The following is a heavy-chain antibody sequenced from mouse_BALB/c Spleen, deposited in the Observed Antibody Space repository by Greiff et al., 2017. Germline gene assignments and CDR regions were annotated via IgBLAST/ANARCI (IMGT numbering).Heavy chain of an antibody. V-gene: IGHV5-6-5*01. CDR2: ISSGGST. D-gene: IGHD1-1*01. J-gene: IGHJ2*01. Sequence: DVQLVESGGGLVKPGGSLKLSCAASGFTFSSYAMSWVRQTPEKRLEWVASISSGGSTYYPDSVKGRFTISRDNARNILYLQMSSLRSEDTAMYYCARAGYYGSSRWYFDYWGQGTTLTVSS. CDR3: ARAGYYGSSRWYFDY. CDR1: GFTFSSYA.